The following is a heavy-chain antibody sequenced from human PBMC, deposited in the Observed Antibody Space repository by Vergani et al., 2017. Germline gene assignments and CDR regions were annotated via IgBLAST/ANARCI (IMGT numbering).Heavy chain of an antibody. J-gene: IGHJ6*03. CDR3: ARAFDYYYYYMDV. V-gene: IGHV4-59*01. D-gene: IGHD3-3*01. CDR1: GGSISSYY. CDR2: IYYSGST. Sequence: QVQLQESGPGLVKPSQTLSLTCTVSGGSISSYYWSWIRQPPGKGLEWIGYIYYSGSTNYNPSLKSRVTISVDTSKNQFSLKLSSVTAADTAVYYCARAFDYYYYYMDVWGKGTTVTVSS.